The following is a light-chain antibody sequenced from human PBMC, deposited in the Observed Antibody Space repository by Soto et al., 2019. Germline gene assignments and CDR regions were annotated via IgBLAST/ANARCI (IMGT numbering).Light chain of an antibody. Sequence: QLVLTQSPSASASLGASVKVTCTLSSGHRSDAIAWHQQQPEKGLRYLMKVNSDGSHSKGDGIPDRFTGSSSGAERFLTISGLQSEDEADYYCQTWGTGIQVFGTGTKVTVL. CDR1: SGHRSDA. J-gene: IGLJ1*01. CDR3: QTWGTGIQV. V-gene: IGLV4-69*01. CDR2: VNSDGSH.